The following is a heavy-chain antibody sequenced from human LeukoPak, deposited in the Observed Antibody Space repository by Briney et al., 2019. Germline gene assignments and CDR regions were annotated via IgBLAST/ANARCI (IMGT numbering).Heavy chain of an antibody. D-gene: IGHD1-26*01. CDR1: GFTFSSYS. CDR3: ARMDSGSYYLWFDP. Sequence: PGGSLRLSCAASGFTFSSYSMNWVRQAPGKGLEWVSSISSSSSYIYYADSVKGRFTISRDNAKSSLYLQMNSLRAEDTAVYYCARMDSGSYYLWFDPWGQGTLVTVSS. V-gene: IGHV3-21*01. J-gene: IGHJ5*02. CDR2: ISSSSSYI.